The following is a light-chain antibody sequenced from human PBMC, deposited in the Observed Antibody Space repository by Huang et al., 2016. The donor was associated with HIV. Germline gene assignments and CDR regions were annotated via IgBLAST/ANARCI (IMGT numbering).Light chain of an antibody. Sequence: EILMTQSPGTLSVSPGERVSLSCRASQRVSSNLAWYQQKRGQAPRLLVYGASTRATVRPAGFSGGGSGTEFTRTISSLQSEDFAVYYCHPYNSWTESFGQGTEVEIK. CDR1: QRVSSN. CDR2: GAS. V-gene: IGKV3-15*01. J-gene: IGKJ1*01. CDR3: HPYNSWTES.